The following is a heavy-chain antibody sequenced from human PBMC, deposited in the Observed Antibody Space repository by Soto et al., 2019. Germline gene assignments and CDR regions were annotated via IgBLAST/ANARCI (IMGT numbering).Heavy chain of an antibody. J-gene: IGHJ6*03. CDR3: ASYHYLDLWTGSRHYMDV. D-gene: IGHD3-9*01. CDR2: INHSGTT. V-gene: IGHV4-34*01. CDR1: GGSLSGYY. Sequence: QVHLEQWGAGLLNPSETLSLTCAVYGGSLSGYYWSWVRQSPGKGLEWIGEINHSGTTNYNPSLNTGVTISADTSKHLFSLRLSSVTAADSAVYYCASYHYLDLWTGSRHYMDVWGRGTTVTVSS.